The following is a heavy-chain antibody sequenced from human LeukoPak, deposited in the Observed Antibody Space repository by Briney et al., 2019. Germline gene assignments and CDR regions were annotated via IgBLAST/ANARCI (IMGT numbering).Heavy chain of an antibody. CDR3: ARDLWNFYDDSGYNRDFDS. CDR1: TSR. Sequence: ASVKVSCKATSRISWVRQAPGQGLEWMGWIGTYGGDTYYAQKFQGRITVTTDTSTSTVYMELRNLRSDGTAVYYCARDLWNFYDDSGYNRDFDSWGQGTLVTVSS. J-gene: IGHJ5*01. CDR2: IGTYGGDT. D-gene: IGHD3-22*01. V-gene: IGHV1-18*01.